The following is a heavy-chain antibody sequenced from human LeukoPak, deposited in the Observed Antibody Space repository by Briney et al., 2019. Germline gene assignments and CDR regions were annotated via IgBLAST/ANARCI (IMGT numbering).Heavy chain of an antibody. CDR2: VYPGDSDT. CDR3: ARLAYCGGDCSPRSYFDY. J-gene: IGHJ4*02. CDR1: GYRFISYW. V-gene: IGHV5-51*01. Sequence: GESLKISCKGSGYRFISYWIGWVRQMPGKGLEWMGIVYPGDSDTRYSPSFQGQVTISVDKSISTAYLQWSSLKASDTAMYYCARLAYCGGDCSPRSYFDYWGQGTLVTVPS. D-gene: IGHD2-21*02.